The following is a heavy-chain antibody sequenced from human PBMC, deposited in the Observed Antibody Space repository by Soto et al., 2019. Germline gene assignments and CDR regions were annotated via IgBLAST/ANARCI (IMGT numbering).Heavy chain of an antibody. J-gene: IGHJ5*01. D-gene: IGHD3-16*01. CDR1: GFTFNTFE. CDR3: VKGGWLDF. Sequence: EVQLLESGGGLVQPGGSLRLSCAASGFTFNTFEMSWVRQAPGRGLEWVSFISDEGTRTYYADAVKGRFTISRDNSKYTWYLEMKSLTVEDAAVYACVKGGWLDFWGQGPLVTVSS. CDR2: ISDEGTRT. V-gene: IGHV3-23*01.